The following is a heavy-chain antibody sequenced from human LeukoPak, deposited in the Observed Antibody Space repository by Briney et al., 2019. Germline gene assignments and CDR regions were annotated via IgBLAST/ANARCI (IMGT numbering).Heavy chain of an antibody. CDR2: ISYDGSNE. V-gene: IGHV3-30*04. CDR3: AELGITMIGGV. D-gene: IGHD3-10*02. J-gene: IGHJ6*04. CDR1: GFTFSSYV. Sequence: PGGSLRLSCAASGFTFSSYVMHWVRQATGKGLKWVAIISYDGSNEYYADSVKGRFTISRDNSKNTLYLQMNSLRAEDTAVYYCAELGITMIGGVWGKGTTVTISS.